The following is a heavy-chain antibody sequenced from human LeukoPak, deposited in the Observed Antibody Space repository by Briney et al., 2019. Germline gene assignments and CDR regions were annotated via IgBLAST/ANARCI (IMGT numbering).Heavy chain of an antibody. CDR2: IYYSGST. J-gene: IGHJ5*02. CDR3: ARGTEYSSYWFDP. CDR1: GGSISSSSYY. Sequence: SETLSLTCTVSGGSISSSSYYWGWIRQPPGKGLEWIGSIYYSGSTYYNPSLKSRVTISVDTSKNQFSLKVSSVTAADTAVYYCARGTEYSSYWFDPWGQGALVTVSS. D-gene: IGHD6-6*01. V-gene: IGHV4-39*07.